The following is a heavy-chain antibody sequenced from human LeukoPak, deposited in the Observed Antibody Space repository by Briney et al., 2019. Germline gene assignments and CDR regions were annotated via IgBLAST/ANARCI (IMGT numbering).Heavy chain of an antibody. Sequence: ASVKVSCKASGYTFTSYGISWVRQAPGQGLEWMGWISVYNGNTNYTQKFQGRVTMTTDTSTTTAYMELRSLRSDDTAVYYCARESSGVGYIYGYFYWGQGTLVTVSS. D-gene: IGHD5-18*01. CDR3: ARESSGVGYIYGYFY. J-gene: IGHJ4*02. V-gene: IGHV1-18*01. CDR1: GYTFTSYG. CDR2: ISVYNGNT.